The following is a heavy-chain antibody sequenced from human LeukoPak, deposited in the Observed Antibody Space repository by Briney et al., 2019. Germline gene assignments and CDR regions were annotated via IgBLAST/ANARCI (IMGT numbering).Heavy chain of an antibody. V-gene: IGHV1-18*01. CDR2: ISAYNGNT. D-gene: IGHD7-27*01. CDR3: ARDGDSWYYYGMDV. Sequence: GASVKVSCKASGYTFTSYGISWVRRAPGQGLEWMGWISAYNGNTNYAQKLQGRVTMTTDTSTSTAYMELRSLRSDDTAVYYCARDGDSWYYYGMDVWGQGTTVTVSS. J-gene: IGHJ6*02. CDR1: GYTFTSYG.